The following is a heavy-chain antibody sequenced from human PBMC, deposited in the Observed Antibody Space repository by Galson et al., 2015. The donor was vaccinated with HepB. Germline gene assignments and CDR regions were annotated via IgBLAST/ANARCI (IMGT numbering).Heavy chain of an antibody. V-gene: IGHV3-7*03. CDR1: GFLFSTYW. CDR2: IKQDGNEN. D-gene: IGHD3-10*01. Sequence: LRLSCAASGFLFSTYWMSWVRQAPGKGLEWVANIKQDGNENYYVDSVKGRFTISRDNAKNSLYLQMNSLRVEDTAVYYCARDLGRRVRGVPDSWGQGTLVTVSS. CDR3: ARDLGRRVRGVPDS. J-gene: IGHJ4*02.